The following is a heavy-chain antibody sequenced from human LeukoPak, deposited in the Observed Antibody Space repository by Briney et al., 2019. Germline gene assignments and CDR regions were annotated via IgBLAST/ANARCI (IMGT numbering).Heavy chain of an antibody. D-gene: IGHD6-6*01. Sequence: SSETLSLTCAVYGGSFSGYYWSWIRQPPGKGLEWIGEINHSGSTNYNPSLKSRVTISVDTSKNQFSLKLSSVTAADTAVYYCARVGTYSSSSFYYYYYMDVWGKGTTVTVSS. V-gene: IGHV4-34*01. CDR2: INHSGST. CDR1: GGSFSGYY. J-gene: IGHJ6*03. CDR3: ARVGTYSSSSFYYYYYMDV.